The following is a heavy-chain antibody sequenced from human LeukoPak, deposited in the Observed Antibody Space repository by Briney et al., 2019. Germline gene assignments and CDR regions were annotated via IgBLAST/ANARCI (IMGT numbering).Heavy chain of an antibody. Sequence: ASVKVSCKASGYTFTSYGISWVRQAPGQGLEWMGWISAYNGNTNYAQKLQGRVTMTTDTSTSTAYMELRSLRSDDTAVYYCARAGTRSYYYYYGMDVWGQGTLVTVSS. CDR3: ARAGTRSYYYYYGMDV. V-gene: IGHV1-18*01. D-gene: IGHD6-13*01. J-gene: IGHJ6*01. CDR1: GYTFTSYG. CDR2: ISAYNGNT.